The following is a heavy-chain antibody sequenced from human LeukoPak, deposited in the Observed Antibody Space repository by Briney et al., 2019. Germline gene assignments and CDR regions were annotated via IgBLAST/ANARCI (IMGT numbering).Heavy chain of an antibody. CDR1: GFTFSSYW. CDR2: IKQDGSEK. V-gene: IGHV3-7*01. CDR3: ARGRYDSSGYNFDY. D-gene: IGHD3-22*01. Sequence: GGSLRLSCAASGFTFSSYWMSWVRQAPGKGLEWVANIKQDGSEKYYVDSVKGRFTIYRDNAKNSLYLQMNSLRAEDTAVYYCARGRYDSSGYNFDYWGQGTLVTVSS. J-gene: IGHJ4*02.